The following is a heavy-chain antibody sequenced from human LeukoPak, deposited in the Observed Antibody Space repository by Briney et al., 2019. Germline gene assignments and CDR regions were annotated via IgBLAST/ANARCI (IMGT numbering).Heavy chain of an antibody. CDR2: VNPSAST. J-gene: IGHJ1*01. Sequence: PSETLCLTSAVYGGSLPGYSCEWIRQPPGKGLEWIGEVNPSASTNYSPSLKSRVTTSVDTSKNHCALKLNSVTAAYPAVNYCVRCVRTDRFLHGVEGTVVSVSS. CDR3: VRCVRTDRFLH. CDR1: GGSLPGYS. V-gene: IGHV4-34*01. D-gene: IGHD1/OR15-1a*01.